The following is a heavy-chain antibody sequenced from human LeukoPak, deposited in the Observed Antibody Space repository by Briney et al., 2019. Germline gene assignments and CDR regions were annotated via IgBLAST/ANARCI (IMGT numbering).Heavy chain of an antibody. D-gene: IGHD1-26*01. CDR1: GGSISSYY. Sequence: SETLSLTCTVSGGSISSYYWSWIRQPPGKGLEWIGYIYYSGSTNYNPSLKSRVTISVDTSKNQFSLKLSSVTAADTAVYYCARPGIVGPAAWPASDYWGQGTLVTVSS. V-gene: IGHV4-59*08. CDR3: ARPGIVGPAAWPASDY. CDR2: IYYSGST. J-gene: IGHJ4*02.